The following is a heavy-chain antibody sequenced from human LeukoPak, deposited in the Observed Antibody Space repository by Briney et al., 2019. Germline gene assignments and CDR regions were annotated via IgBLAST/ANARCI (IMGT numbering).Heavy chain of an antibody. CDR2: IKQDGSEK. CDR3: AKEGEDTAMGDFDY. Sequence: GGSLRLSCAASGFTFSSYWMSWVRQAPGKGLEWVANIKQDGSEKYYVDSVKGRFTISRDNAKNSLYLQMNSLRAEDTAVYYCAKEGEDTAMGDFDYWGQGTLVTVSS. CDR1: GFTFSSYW. V-gene: IGHV3-7*01. D-gene: IGHD5-18*01. J-gene: IGHJ4*02.